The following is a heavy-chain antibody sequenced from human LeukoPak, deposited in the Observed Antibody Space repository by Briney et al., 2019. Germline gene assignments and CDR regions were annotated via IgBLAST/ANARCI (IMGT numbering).Heavy chain of an antibody. CDR1: GSRFTSYW. D-gene: IGHD3-3*01. Sequence: GASLKISCKGSGSRFTSYWIGWVHQMPGKGLEWMGIIYPGDSDTRYSPSFQGQVTIPADKSISTAYLQWSSLKASDTAMYYCAIWVMSGYWFDPWGQGTLVTVSS. CDR3: AIWVMSGYWFDP. V-gene: IGHV5-51*07. J-gene: IGHJ5*02. CDR2: IYPGDSDT.